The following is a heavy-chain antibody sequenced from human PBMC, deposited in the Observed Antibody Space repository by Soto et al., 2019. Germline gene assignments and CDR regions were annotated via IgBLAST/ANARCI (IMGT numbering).Heavy chain of an antibody. V-gene: IGHV4-59*08. Sequence: SETLSLTCTVSGGSISSYYWSWIRQPPGKGLEWIGYIYYSGSTNYNPSLKSRVTISVDMSKNQFSLKPSSVTAADTAVYYCAKGVVVPADTAFDIWGQGTRVTVSS. J-gene: IGHJ3*02. CDR2: IYYSGST. CDR1: GGSISSYY. CDR3: AKGVVVPADTAFDI. D-gene: IGHD2-2*01.